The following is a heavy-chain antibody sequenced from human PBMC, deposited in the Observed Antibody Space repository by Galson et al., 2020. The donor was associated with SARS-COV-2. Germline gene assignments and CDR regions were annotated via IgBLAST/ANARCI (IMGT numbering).Heavy chain of an antibody. J-gene: IGHJ5*01. V-gene: IGHV1-2*02. CDR1: GYTFTGYY. CDR3: ARGSSTSPTRLGPLNWIES. D-gene: IGHD2-2*01. CDR2: INPNSGGT. Sequence: ASVKVSCKASGYTFTGYYMHWVRQAPGQGLQWMGWINPNSGGTKFAQKFQGRVSMTRDTSITTAYMEVSRLTSDDTAMYYCARGSSTSPTRLGPLNWIESWGQGTLVTVSS.